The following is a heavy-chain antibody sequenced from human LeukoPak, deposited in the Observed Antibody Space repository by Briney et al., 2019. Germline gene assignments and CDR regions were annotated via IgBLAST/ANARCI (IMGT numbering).Heavy chain of an antibody. J-gene: IGHJ4*02. CDR1: GGTFSSYA. V-gene: IGHV1-2*02. CDR3: ARVIAAAGTGFDY. Sequence: ASVKVSCKASGGTFSSYAISWVRQAPGQGLEWMGWINPNSGGTNYAQKFQGRVTMTRDASISTAYMELSRLRSDDTAVYYCARVIAAAGTGFDYWGQGTLVTVSS. CDR2: INPNSGGT. D-gene: IGHD6-13*01.